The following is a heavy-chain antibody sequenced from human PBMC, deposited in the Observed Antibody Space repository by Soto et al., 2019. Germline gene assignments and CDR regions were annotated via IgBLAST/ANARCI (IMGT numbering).Heavy chain of an antibody. CDR1: GCSFTGYG. D-gene: IGHD6-13*01. CDR2: ISAYNGNT. V-gene: IGHV1-18*01. J-gene: IGHJ6*02. Sequence: AAVKVCCKAWGCSFTGYGISWGRQAPGQGLEWMGWISAYNGNTNYAQKLQGRVTMTKDTSTSTAYMELRSLRSDDTAVYYCARGGIAAAGPQRHSYHYHAMDVGG. CDR3: ARGGIAAAGPQRHSYHYHAMDV.